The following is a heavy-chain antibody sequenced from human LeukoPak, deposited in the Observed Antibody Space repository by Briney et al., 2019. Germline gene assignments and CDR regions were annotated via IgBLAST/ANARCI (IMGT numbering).Heavy chain of an antibody. Sequence: SETLSLTCTVSGGSISGYYWSWIRQPPGKGLEWLGEINHSGSTNYNPSLKSRVTISLDTSKNHFSLKLSSVTAADTAVYYCARGLVTHVGLWNYWGQGSLVTVSS. D-gene: IGHD3-3*01. J-gene: IGHJ4*02. CDR2: INHSGST. V-gene: IGHV4-34*01. CDR3: ARGLVTHVGLWNY. CDR1: GGSISGYY.